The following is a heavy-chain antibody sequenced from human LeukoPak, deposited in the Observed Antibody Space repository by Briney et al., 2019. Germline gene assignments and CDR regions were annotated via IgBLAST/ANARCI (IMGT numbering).Heavy chain of an antibody. D-gene: IGHD3-16*02. Sequence: GGSLRLSCAASGFTFSSYGMSWVRQAPGKGLEWVSRIITSSDRTYYADSVKGRFTISRDNSKNTLYLQMNSLRAEDTAIYYWPKGHRYTGDDEAFEMWAKGTRVIV. J-gene: IGHJ3*02. V-gene: IGHV3-23*01. CDR3: PKGHRYTGDDEAFEM. CDR2: IITSSDRT. CDR1: GFTFSSYG.